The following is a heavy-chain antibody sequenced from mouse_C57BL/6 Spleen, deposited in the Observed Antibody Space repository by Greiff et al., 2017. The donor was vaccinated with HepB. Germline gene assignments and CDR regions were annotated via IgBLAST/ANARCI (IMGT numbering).Heavy chain of an antibody. V-gene: IGHV5-17*01. CDR2: ISSGSSTI. Sequence: EVKLMESGGGLVKPGGSLKLSCAASGFTFSDYGMHWVRQAPEKGLEWVAYISSGSSTIYYADTVKGRFTISRDNAKNTLFLQMTSLRSEDTAMYYCARAFITTGFAYWGQGTLVTVSA. CDR3: ARAFITTGFAY. J-gene: IGHJ3*01. D-gene: IGHD1-1*01. CDR1: GFTFSDYG.